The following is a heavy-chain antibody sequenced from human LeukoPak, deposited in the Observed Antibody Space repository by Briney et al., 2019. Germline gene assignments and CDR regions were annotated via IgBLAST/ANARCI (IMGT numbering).Heavy chain of an antibody. J-gene: IGHJ4*02. CDR3: ARGHYYDSSGYYYSGGYFDY. CDR1: GFTFSRYS. D-gene: IGHD3-22*01. CDR2: ISDDGKYI. Sequence: GGSLRLSCAASGFTFSRYSMNWVRQAPGKGLEWVSSISDDGKYIYYADSVKGRFSISRDNAKSSLYLQMNSLRAEDTAVYYCARGHYYDSSGYYYSGGYFDYWGQGTLATVSS. V-gene: IGHV3-21*01.